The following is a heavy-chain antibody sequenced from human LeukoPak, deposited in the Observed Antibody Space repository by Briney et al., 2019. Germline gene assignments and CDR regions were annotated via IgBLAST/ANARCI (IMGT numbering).Heavy chain of an antibody. V-gene: IGHV4-31*03. J-gene: IGHJ4*02. CDR1: GGSISSGGYY. CDR3: ARDNEWFGIDY. D-gene: IGHD3-10*01. CDR2: IYYSGKS. Sequence: PSQTLSLTCTVSGGSISSGGYYWSWFRQHPGKGLEWIGFIYYSGKSYYKPSLKSRVTISVDTSKNQFSLRLNSVTAADTAVYYCARDNEWFGIDYWGQGTLVTVPS.